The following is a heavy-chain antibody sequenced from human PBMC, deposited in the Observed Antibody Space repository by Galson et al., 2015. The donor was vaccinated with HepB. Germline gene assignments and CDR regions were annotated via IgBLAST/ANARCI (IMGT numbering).Heavy chain of an antibody. CDR3: ARDFGDSVVVQAARRHSHYYSMDV. Sequence: SVKVSCKASGYTFTSYDMNWVRQAPGQGLEWMGWTNTNTGNPTYAQGFTGRFVFSLDTSVSTAYLQISSLKAEDTAVYYCARDFGDSVVVQAARRHSHYYSMDVWGQGTTVTVSS. CDR1: GYTFTSYD. D-gene: IGHD2-2*01. V-gene: IGHV7-4-1*02. CDR2: TNTNTGNP. J-gene: IGHJ6*02.